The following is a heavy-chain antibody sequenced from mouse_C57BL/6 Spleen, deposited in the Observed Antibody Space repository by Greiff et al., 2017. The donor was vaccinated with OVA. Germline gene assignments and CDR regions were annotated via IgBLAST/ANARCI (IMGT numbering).Heavy chain of an antibody. CDR3: AIIYYDYEGYAMDY. Sequence: DVKLQESGPGLVKPSQSLSLTCSVTGYSITSGYYWNWIRQFPGNKLEWMGYISYDGSNNYNPSLKNRISITRDTSKNQFFLKLNSVTTEDTATYYCAIIYYDYEGYAMDYWGQGTSVTVSS. J-gene: IGHJ4*01. D-gene: IGHD2-4*01. CDR1: GYSITSGYY. V-gene: IGHV3-6*01. CDR2: ISYDGSN.